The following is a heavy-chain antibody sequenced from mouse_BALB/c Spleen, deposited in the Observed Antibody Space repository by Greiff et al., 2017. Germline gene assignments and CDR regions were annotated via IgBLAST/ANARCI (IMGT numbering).Heavy chain of an antibody. CDR2: ISYSGST. V-gene: IGHV3-2*02. D-gene: IGHD1-1*01. Sequence: EVQLVESGPGLVKPSQSLSLTCTVTGYSITSDYAWNWIRQFPGNKLEWMGYISYSGSTSYNPSLKSRISITRDTSKNQFFLQLNSVTTGDTATYYCASFGSSKSYWYFDVWGAGTTVTVSS. J-gene: IGHJ1*01. CDR3: ASFGSSKSYWYFDV. CDR1: GYSITSDYA.